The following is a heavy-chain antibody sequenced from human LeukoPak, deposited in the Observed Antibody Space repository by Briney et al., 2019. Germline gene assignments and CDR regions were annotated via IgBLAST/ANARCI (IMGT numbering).Heavy chain of an antibody. CDR3: ARQGGYYYERSASYYFDY. V-gene: IGHV3-66*04. J-gene: IGHJ4*02. CDR1: GFSVSSNY. D-gene: IGHD3-22*01. Sequence: GGSLRLSCAASGFSVSSNYMSWVRQAPGKGLTWVSVIYSSGSTYYADSVKGRFAISRDDSKNTLHLQMDSLRAEDTAIYYCARQGGYYYERSASYYFDYWGQGTLVTVSS. CDR2: IYSSGST.